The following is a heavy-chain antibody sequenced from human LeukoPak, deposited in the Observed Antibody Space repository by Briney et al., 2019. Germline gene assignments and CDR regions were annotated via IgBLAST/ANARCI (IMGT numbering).Heavy chain of an antibody. D-gene: IGHD3-22*01. CDR1: GFTFSNYD. J-gene: IGHJ4*02. V-gene: IGHV3-23*01. Sequence: GGSLRLSCAASGFTFSNYDMSWVRQAPGKGLEWVSTISGSGGSTYYADSVKGRFTISRDNSRNTLYLEMNSLRAEDTAVYYCARDPYYYDSSGYPSYWGQGTLVTVSS. CDR2: ISGSGGST. CDR3: ARDPYYYDSSGYPSY.